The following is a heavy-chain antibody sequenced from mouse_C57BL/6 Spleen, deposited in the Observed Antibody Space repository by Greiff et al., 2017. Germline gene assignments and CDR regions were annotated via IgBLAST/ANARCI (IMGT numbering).Heavy chain of an antibody. V-gene: IGHV1-53*01. Sequence: QVQLKQSGTELVKPGASVKLSCKASGYTFTSYWMHWVKQRPGQGLEWIGNINPSNGGTNYNEKFKSKATLTVDKSSSTAYMQLSSLTSEDSAVYYCARGVYYDYDRAMDYWGQGTSVTVSS. J-gene: IGHJ4*01. CDR2: INPSNGGT. D-gene: IGHD2-4*01. CDR3: ARGVYYDYDRAMDY. CDR1: GYTFTSYW.